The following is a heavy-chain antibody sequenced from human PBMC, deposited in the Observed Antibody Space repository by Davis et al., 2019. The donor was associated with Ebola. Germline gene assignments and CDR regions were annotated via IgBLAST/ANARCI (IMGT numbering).Heavy chain of an antibody. D-gene: IGHD5-18*01. CDR1: GYTFTSYA. J-gene: IGHJ6*04. CDR2: INAGNGNT. CDR3: AREKEVQLWNSYYYYGMDV. V-gene: IGHV1-3*01. Sequence: ASVKVSCKASGYTFTSYAMHWVRQAPGQRLEWMGWINAGNGNTKYSQKFQGRVTITRDTSASTAYMELSSLRSEDTAVYYCAREKEVQLWNSYYYYGMDVWGKGTTVTVSS.